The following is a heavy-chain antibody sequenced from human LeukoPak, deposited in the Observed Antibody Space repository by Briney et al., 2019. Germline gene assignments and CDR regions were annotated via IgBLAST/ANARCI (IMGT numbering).Heavy chain of an antibody. Sequence: GGSLRLSCAASGFTFSNYGMNWVRQAPGKGLEWVSSISGDTSDMDYADSVKGPFTISRDNAKNSLYLQMNSVRAEDTAVYCCARGTFDFDYWGQGTLVTVSS. CDR2: ISGDTSDM. J-gene: IGHJ4*02. CDR3: ARGTFDFDY. CDR1: GFTFSNYG. V-gene: IGHV3-21*01.